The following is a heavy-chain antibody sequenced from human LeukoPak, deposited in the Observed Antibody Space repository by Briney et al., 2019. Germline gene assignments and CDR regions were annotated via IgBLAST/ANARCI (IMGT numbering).Heavy chain of an antibody. CDR2: INHSGST. J-gene: IGHJ4*02. V-gene: IGHV4-34*01. CDR3: ARSVPPAPSFIAAAGYYFDS. CDR1: GGSFSGYY. D-gene: IGHD6-13*01. Sequence: SETLSLTCAVYGGSFSGYYWSWIRQPPGKGLEWIGEINHSGSTNYNPSLKRRVTISVDTSKNQFSLKLSSVTAADTAVYYCARSVPPAPSFIAAAGYYFDSWDPGTLVTVSS.